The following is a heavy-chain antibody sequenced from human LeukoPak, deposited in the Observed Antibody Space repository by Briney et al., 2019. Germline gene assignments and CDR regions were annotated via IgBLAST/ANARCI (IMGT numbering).Heavy chain of an antibody. CDR2: IIPIFGTA. CDR3: ARAGWYSGSDNLLNVFDI. Sequence: SVKVSCKASGGTFSSYAISWVRQAPGQGLEWMGGIIPIFGTANYAQKFQGRVTITADESTSTAYMELSSLRSEDTAVYYCARAGWYSGSDNLLNVFDIWGQGTMVTVSS. D-gene: IGHD1-26*01. CDR1: GGTFSSYA. J-gene: IGHJ3*02. V-gene: IGHV1-69*13.